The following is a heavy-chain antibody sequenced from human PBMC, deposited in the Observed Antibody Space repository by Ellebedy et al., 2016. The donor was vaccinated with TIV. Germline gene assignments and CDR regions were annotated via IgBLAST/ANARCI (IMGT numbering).Heavy chain of an antibody. D-gene: IGHD6-19*01. V-gene: IGHV3-48*04. CDR1: GFTFSTSS. CDR3: ARGNSSGRGRFNY. CDR2: ISSSSSTT. Sequence: PGGSLRLSCAASGFTFSTSSMTLVRQAPGKGLEWVSYISSSSSTTYYADSVKGRFTISRDNARNSLYLQMNSLRGDDTAVYYCARGNSSGRGRFNYWGQGTLVTVSS. J-gene: IGHJ4*02.